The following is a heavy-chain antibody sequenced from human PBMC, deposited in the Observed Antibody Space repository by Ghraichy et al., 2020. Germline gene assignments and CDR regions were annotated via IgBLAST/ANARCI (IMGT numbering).Heavy chain of an antibody. V-gene: IGHV4-4*02. J-gene: IGHJ4*02. CDR2: INHSGIT. CDR3: VRNFDY. CDR1: GGSINSSNW. Sequence: TLSLTCAVSGGSINSSNWWSWVRQPPGKGLEWIGDINHSGITDYTPSLKSRVTMSVDKSKNQFSLSLTSVTAADTAVYYCVRNFDYWGQGTLVTVSS.